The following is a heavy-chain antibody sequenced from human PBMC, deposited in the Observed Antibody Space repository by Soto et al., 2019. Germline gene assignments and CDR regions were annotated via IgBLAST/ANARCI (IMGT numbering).Heavy chain of an antibody. Sequence: GGSLRLSWAASGFTFSDHYMNWIRQAPGKGLEWVSYIRSSSSYINYADSVKGRFTISRDNARKSLYLQMNSLRAEDTAVYYCARDGHSREYFDIWGQGTMVTVSS. J-gene: IGHJ3*02. CDR2: IRSSSSYI. CDR1: GFTFSDHY. D-gene: IGHD3-10*01. V-gene: IGHV3-11*06. CDR3: ARDGHSREYFDI.